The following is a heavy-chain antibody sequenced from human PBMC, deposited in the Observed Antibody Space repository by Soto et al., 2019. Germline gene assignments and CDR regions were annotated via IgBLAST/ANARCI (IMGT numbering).Heavy chain of an antibody. CDR2: ISAGGSNT. CDR1: GFSFSSYA. J-gene: IGHJ4*02. V-gene: IGHV3-23*01. CDR3: VKGSGENRDIFDC. Sequence: PGGSLRLSCAASGFSFSSYAMSWVRQAPGKGLEWVSVISAGGSNTYYADSVKGRLTISRDNSKNTLYLQMNSPRAEDTALYYCVKGSGENRDIFDCWGQGSLDTVS.